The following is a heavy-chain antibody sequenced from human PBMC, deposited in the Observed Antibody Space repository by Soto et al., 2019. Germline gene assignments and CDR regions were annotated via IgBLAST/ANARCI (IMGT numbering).Heavy chain of an antibody. D-gene: IGHD6-19*01. CDR3: ASPYSSGWYSYFDY. J-gene: IGHJ4*02. CDR2: INHSGST. CDR1: GGSFSGYY. Sequence: SETLSLTCAVYGGSFSGYYWSLLRQPPGKGLEWIGEINHSGSTNYNPSLKSRVTISLDTSKNQFSLKLSSVTAADTAGYYCASPYSSGWYSYFDYWGQGTLVTVSS. V-gene: IGHV4-34*01.